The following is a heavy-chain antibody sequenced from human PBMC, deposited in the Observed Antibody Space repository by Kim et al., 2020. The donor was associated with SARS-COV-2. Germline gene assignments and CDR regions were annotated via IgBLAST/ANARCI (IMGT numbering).Heavy chain of an antibody. V-gene: IGHV1-2*02. CDR3: ARDLGSLSVGWGV. D-gene: IGHD1-26*01. CDR1: GYTFTGYY. Sequence: ASVKVSCKASGYTFTGYYMHWVRQAPGQGLEWMGWINPNSGGTNYAQKFQGRVTMTRDTSISTAYMELSRLRSDDTAVYYCARDLGSLSVGWGVWGQGTTVTVSS. J-gene: IGHJ6*02. CDR2: INPNSGGT.